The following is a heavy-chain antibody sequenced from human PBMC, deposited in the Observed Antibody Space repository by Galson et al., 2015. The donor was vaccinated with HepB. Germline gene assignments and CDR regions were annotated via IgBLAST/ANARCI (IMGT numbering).Heavy chain of an antibody. Sequence: SVKVSCKASGYTFSSYAMHWVRQAPGQRLEWMGWINAGNGNTKYSQKFQGRVTITRDTSASTAYMELSSLRSEDTAVYYCARWLGYCSSTSCYTGLDYWGQGTLVTVSS. CDR2: INAGNGNT. D-gene: IGHD2-2*02. V-gene: IGHV1-3*01. J-gene: IGHJ4*02. CDR1: GYTFSSYA. CDR3: ARWLGYCSSTSCYTGLDY.